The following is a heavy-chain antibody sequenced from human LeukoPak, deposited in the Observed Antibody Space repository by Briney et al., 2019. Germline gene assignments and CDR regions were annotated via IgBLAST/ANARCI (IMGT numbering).Heavy chain of an antibody. V-gene: IGHV3-7*01. CDR1: ALTFSSYW. CDR3: ARESGSYSSSYRFDS. D-gene: IGHD6-6*01. CDR2: IKQDGSEK. J-gene: IGHJ4*02. Sequence: GGSLRLSCAASALTFSSYWMSWVRQAPEKGLEWVAIIKQDGSEKYYVDSVKGRFTISRDNAKNSLYLQMNSLRAEDTAVYYCARESGSYSSSYRFDSWGQGTLVTVSS.